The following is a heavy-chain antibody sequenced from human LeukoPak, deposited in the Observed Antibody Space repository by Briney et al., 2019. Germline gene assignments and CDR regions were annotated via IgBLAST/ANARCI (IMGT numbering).Heavy chain of an antibody. Sequence: GGSLRLSCAASGFTFSDYWMGWVRQAPGKGLEWVANIRQDGGEKYYVDSVKGRFTISRDNAKNSLYLQMSSLRAEDTAVYYCARGAAGGDFDYWGQGTLVTVSS. CDR3: ARGAAGGDFDY. CDR1: GFTFSDYW. J-gene: IGHJ4*02. CDR2: IRQDGGEK. D-gene: IGHD6-13*01. V-gene: IGHV3-7*02.